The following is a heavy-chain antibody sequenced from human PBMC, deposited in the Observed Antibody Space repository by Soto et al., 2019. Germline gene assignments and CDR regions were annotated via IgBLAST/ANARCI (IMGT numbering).Heavy chain of an antibody. D-gene: IGHD3-10*01. Sequence: ASVKVSCKASGYTFTSYYMHWVRQAPGQGLEWMGIINPSGGSTSYAQKFQGRVTMTRDTSTNTVYMELSSLKSDDTAVYYCARGCSYGSGTHNWFDSWGQGTLVTVSS. V-gene: IGHV1-46*03. CDR2: INPSGGST. CDR3: ARGCSYGSGTHNWFDS. CDR1: GYTFTSYY. J-gene: IGHJ5*01.